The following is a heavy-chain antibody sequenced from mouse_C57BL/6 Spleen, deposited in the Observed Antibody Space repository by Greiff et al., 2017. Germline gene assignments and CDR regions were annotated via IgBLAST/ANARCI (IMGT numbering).Heavy chain of an antibody. D-gene: IGHD1-1*01. CDR2: IYPRSGNT. CDR3: APYGSSPYYYAMDY. Sequence: QVQLQQSGAELARPGASVKLSCKASGYTFTSYGISWVKQRTGQGLEWIGEIYPRSGNTYYNEKFKGKATLTADKSSSTAYMELRSLTSEDSAVYFCAPYGSSPYYYAMDYWGQGTSVTVSS. J-gene: IGHJ4*01. V-gene: IGHV1-81*01. CDR1: GYTFTSYG.